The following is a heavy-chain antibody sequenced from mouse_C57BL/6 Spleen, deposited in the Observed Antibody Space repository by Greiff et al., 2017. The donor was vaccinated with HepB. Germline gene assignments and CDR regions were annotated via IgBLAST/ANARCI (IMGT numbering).Heavy chain of an antibody. CDR1: GFTFSSYA. CDR3: ARGDTTVDY. Sequence: EVKLVESGGGLVKPGGSLKLSCAASGFTFSSYAMSWVRQTPEKRLEWVATISDGGSYTYYPDNVKGRFTISRDNAKNNLYLQMSHLKSEDTAMYYCARGDTTVDYWGQGTTLTVSS. V-gene: IGHV5-4*03. J-gene: IGHJ2*01. CDR2: ISDGGSYT. D-gene: IGHD1-1*01.